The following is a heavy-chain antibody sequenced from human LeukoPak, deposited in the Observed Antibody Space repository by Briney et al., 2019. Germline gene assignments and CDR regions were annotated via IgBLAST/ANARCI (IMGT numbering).Heavy chain of an antibody. D-gene: IGHD6-13*01. CDR2: INQSGSI. V-gene: IGHV4-34*01. Sequence: WETLSLTCAVYGGSFSGYFRSWIRQPPGKGLEWIGEINQSGSINYNPSLKSRVSISVDTAKNQFSLKLSSVTAADTAVYYCARGSIAAAGNNWFDPWGQGTLVTLST. J-gene: IGHJ5*02. CDR1: GGSFSGYF. CDR3: ARGSIAAAGNNWFDP.